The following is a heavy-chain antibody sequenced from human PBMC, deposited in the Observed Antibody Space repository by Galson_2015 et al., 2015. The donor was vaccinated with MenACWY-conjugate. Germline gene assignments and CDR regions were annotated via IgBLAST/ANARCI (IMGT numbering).Heavy chain of an antibody. CDR3: ARGLSGSGYFDY. Sequence: SLRLSCAASGFTFSDHYMDWVRQAPGKGLEWLGRTRNKGYTTRYAASVEGRFTISRDDSKNSLYLQMDSLKAEDTAVYYCARGLSGSGYFDYWGQGPLVTVSS. CDR1: GFTFSDHY. D-gene: IGHD2-8*02. CDR2: TRNKGYTT. J-gene: IGHJ4*02. V-gene: IGHV3-72*01.